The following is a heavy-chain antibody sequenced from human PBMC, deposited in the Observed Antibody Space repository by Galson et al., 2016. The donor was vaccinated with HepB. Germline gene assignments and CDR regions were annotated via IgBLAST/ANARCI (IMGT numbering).Heavy chain of an antibody. Sequence: QSGAEVKKPGESLKISCKGSEYSFTGYWIGWVRQMPGKDLEWMGIVYSGDSDARYSPSFQGQVTISADKSINTAYLQWSSLKASDTAIYYCARLVRGDAFDIWGQGTLVIVSS. D-gene: IGHD3-10*01. CDR2: VYSGDSDA. J-gene: IGHJ3*02. CDR3: ARLVRGDAFDI. V-gene: IGHV5-51*01. CDR1: EYSFTGYW.